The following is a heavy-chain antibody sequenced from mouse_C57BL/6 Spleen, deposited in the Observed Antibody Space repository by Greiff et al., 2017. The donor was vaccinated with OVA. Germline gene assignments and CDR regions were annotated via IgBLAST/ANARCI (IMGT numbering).Heavy chain of an antibody. D-gene: IGHD2-1*01. Sequence: VQLQQSGAELVKPGASVKMSCKASGYTFTTYPIEWMKQNHGKSLEWIGNFHPYNDDTKYNEKFKGKATLTVEKSSSTVYLELSRLTSDDSAVYDCARRGYGGNYGYYFDYWGQGTTLTVSA. CDR3: ARRGYGGNYGYYFDY. CDR2: FHPYNDDT. CDR1: GYTFTTYP. J-gene: IGHJ2*01. V-gene: IGHV1-47*01.